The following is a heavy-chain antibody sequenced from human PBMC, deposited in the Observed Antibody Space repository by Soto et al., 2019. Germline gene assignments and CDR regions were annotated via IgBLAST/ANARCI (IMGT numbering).Heavy chain of an antibody. V-gene: IGHV1-18*01. D-gene: IGHD2-15*01. J-gene: IGHJ4*02. CDR3: AKVQEKWSKGFDY. CDR2: INTYNGNT. CDR1: GYTFTNYG. Sequence: QVQLVQSGAEVKKPGASVKVSCKASGYTFTNYGVSWVRQAPGQGLEWMGWINTYNGNTNYAQKFQGRVTMTTDTSTSTAHMELRSLRSDDTAAYYCAKVQEKWSKGFDYWGQGTLVTVSS.